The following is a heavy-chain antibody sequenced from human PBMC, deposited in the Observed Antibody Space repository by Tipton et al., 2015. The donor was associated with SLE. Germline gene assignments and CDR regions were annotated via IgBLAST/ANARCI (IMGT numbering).Heavy chain of an antibody. CDR1: GFTFSSYW. Sequence: SLRLSCAASGFTFSSYWMSWVRQAPGKGLEWVANIKQDGSEKYYVDSVKGRFTISRDNAKNSLYLQMNSLRAEDTAVYYCARHHAFGELSFLDYWGQGTLVTVSS. CDR2: IKQDGSEK. CDR3: ARHHAFGELSFLDY. V-gene: IGHV3-7*01. D-gene: IGHD3-10*01. J-gene: IGHJ4*02.